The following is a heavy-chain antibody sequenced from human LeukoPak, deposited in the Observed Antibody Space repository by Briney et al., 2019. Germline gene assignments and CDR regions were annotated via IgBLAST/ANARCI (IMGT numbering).Heavy chain of an antibody. V-gene: IGHV3-23*01. Sequence: GGSLRLSCAASGFTFSSYAMSWVRQAPGKGLEWVSAISGSGGSTYYADSVKGRFTISRDNSKNTLYLQMNSLRAEDTAVYYFAKPQGYKVGEFQDFWGQGTLVNVSS. CDR1: GFTFSSYA. CDR3: AKPQGYKVGEFQDF. D-gene: IGHD2-2*02. J-gene: IGHJ4*02. CDR2: ISGSGGST.